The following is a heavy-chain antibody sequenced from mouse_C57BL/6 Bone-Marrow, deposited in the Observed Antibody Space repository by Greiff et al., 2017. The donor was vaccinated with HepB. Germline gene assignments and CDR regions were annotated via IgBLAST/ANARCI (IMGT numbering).Heavy chain of an antibody. V-gene: IGHV1-81*01. CDR1: GYTFTSYG. Sequence: VQWVESGAELARPGASVKLSCKASGYTFTSYGISWVKQRTGQGLEWIGEIYPRSGNTYYNEKFKGKATLTADKSSSTAYMELRSLTSEDSAVYFCAREGIYDGYLYYFDYWGQGTTLTVSS. CDR2: IYPRSGNT. CDR3: AREGIYDGYLYYFDY. D-gene: IGHD2-3*01. J-gene: IGHJ2*01.